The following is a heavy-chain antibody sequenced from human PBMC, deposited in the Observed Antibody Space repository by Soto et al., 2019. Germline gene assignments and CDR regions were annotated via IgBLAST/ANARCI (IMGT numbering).Heavy chain of an antibody. Sequence: GGSLRLSCAASGFTFSNAWRTWVRQAPGKGLEWVGRIKSKTDGGTIDYAAPVKGRFTISRDDSENTVYLQMNSLKTEDTAVYYCTYSASDYWGQGTLVNVSS. D-gene: IGHD1-26*01. CDR2: IKSKTDGGTI. CDR3: TYSASDY. V-gene: IGHV3-15*01. J-gene: IGHJ4*02. CDR1: GFTFSNAW.